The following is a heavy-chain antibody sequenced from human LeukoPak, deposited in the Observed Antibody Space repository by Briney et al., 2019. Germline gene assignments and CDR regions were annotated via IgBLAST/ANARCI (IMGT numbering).Heavy chain of an antibody. V-gene: IGHV1-18*01. D-gene: IGHD3-22*01. CDR3: ARTRRPYYYDSSGYAFDY. J-gene: IGHJ4*02. Sequence: ASVKVSCKASGYTFTSYGISWVRQAPGQGLEWMGWISAYNGNTNYAQKLQGRVTMTTDTSTSTAYMELRSLRSDDTAVYYCARTRRPYYYDSSGYAFDYWGQGTLVTVSS. CDR2: ISAYNGNT. CDR1: GYTFTSYG.